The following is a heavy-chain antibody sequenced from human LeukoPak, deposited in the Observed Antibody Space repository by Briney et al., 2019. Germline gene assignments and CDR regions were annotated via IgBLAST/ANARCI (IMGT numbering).Heavy chain of an antibody. CDR2: ISGSGGST. CDR1: GFTFSSYA. V-gene: IGHV3-23*01. Sequence: GGSLRPSCAASGFTFSSYAMSWGRQAPGKGLEWVSAISGSGGSTYYADSVKGRFTISRDNSKNTLYLQMNSLRAEDTAVYYCAKDLGPLAGSDWGQGTLVTVSS. CDR3: AKDLGPLAGSD. J-gene: IGHJ4*02. D-gene: IGHD3-10*01.